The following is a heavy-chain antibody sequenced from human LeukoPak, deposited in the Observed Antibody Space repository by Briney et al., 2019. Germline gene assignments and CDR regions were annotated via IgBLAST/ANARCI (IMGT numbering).Heavy chain of an antibody. CDR2: IIPIFGTA. CDR3: ATYSSSSTPIFDY. V-gene: IGHV1-69*05. D-gene: IGHD6-6*01. CDR1: GGTFSSYA. J-gene: IGHJ4*02. Sequence: GASVKVSCKASGGTFSSYAISWVRQAPGQGLEWMGGIIPIFGTANYAQKFQGRVTITTDESTSTAYMELSSLRSEDTAVYYCATYSSSSTPIFDYWGQGTLVTVSS.